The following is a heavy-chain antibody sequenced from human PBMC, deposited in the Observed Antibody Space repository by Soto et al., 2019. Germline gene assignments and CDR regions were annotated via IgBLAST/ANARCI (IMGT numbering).Heavy chain of an antibody. CDR2: MSFDANNK. V-gene: IGHV3-30*18. J-gene: IGHJ6*02. CDR1: GFPFSTYG. D-gene: IGHD2-21*02. CDR3: AKVAQGDPLISDYGMDV. Sequence: GGSLRLSCAASGFPFSTYGMHWVRQAPGKGLEWVALMSFDANNKYYADSVKGRFTVSRDNSRNTLYLQMNSLRAEDTAVYYCAKVAQGDPLISDYGMDVWGQGTTVTVSS.